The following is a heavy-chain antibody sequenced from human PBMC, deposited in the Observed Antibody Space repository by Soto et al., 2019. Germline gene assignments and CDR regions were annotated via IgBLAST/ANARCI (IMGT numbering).Heavy chain of an antibody. Sequence: SETLSLTCTVSGGSISSSSYYWGWIRQPPGKGLEWIGSIYYSGSTYYNPSLKSRVTISVDTSKNQFSLKLSSVTAADTAVYYCASTEGDYGDYGSYYFDYWGQGTLVTVSS. D-gene: IGHD4-17*01. CDR1: GGSISSSSYY. J-gene: IGHJ4*02. V-gene: IGHV4-39*01. CDR3: ASTEGDYGDYGSYYFDY. CDR2: IYYSGST.